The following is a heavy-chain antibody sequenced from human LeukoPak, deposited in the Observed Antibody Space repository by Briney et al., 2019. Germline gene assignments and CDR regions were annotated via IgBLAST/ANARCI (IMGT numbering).Heavy chain of an antibody. CDR2: IYHTGST. V-gene: IGHV4-30-2*01. Sequence: SETLSLTCTVSGDSISSGDYYWSWIRQPPGKGLEWIGYIYHTGSTYYNPSLKSRVTISVDRSKNQFSLNLSSLTAADTAVYFCARGSLDYWGQGTLVTVSS. CDR1: GDSISSGDYY. CDR3: ARGSLDY. J-gene: IGHJ4*02.